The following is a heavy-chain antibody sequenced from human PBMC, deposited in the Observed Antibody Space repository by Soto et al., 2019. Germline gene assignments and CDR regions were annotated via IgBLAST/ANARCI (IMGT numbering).Heavy chain of an antibody. J-gene: IGHJ4*02. V-gene: IGHV3-53*01. Sequence: EVQLVESGGGLIQPGGSLRLSCAASGFTVSSNYMSWVRQAPGKGLEWVSVIYSGGSTYYADSVKGRFTISRDNSKNTLYLQMNSLRAEDTAVYYCARANPLWFGELNFDYWGQGTLFTVSS. CDR2: IYSGGST. CDR1: GFTVSSNY. CDR3: ARANPLWFGELNFDY. D-gene: IGHD3-10*01.